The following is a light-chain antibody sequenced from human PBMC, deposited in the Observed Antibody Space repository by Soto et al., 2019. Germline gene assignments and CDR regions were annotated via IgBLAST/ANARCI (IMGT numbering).Light chain of an antibody. V-gene: IGLV2-8*01. CDR2: EVS. J-gene: IGLJ2*01. Sequence: QSALTQPPSASGSPGQSVTISCTGTSSDVGGYNYVSWYQQHPGKAPKLMIYEVSKRTSGVPDRFSGSKSGNTASLTVSGLQAEDEADYYCSSYASSKTLFGGGTKLTVL. CDR3: SSYASSKTL. CDR1: SSDVGGYNY.